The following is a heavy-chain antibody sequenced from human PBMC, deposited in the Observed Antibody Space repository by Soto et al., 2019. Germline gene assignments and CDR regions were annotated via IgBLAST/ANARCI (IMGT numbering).Heavy chain of an antibody. V-gene: IGHV1-69*01. CDR2: VIPILGTA. D-gene: IGHD3-10*01. Sequence: QVQLVQPGAEVKKPGSSVKVSCTASGGSLRNSVISWVRQAPAQRLEWMGGVIPILGTANYAQKFQGRVTMTADEATSTAYMDLSSLSPDDTAVYYCARLGHPGHWGPGTLVIVSS. CDR3: ARLGHPGH. J-gene: IGHJ4*02. CDR1: GGSLRNSV.